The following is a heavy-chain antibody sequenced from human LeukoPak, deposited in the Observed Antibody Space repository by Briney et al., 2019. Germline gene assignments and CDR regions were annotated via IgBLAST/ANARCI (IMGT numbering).Heavy chain of an antibody. CDR2: IYYSGST. V-gene: IGHV4-59*08. CDR1: GGSISSCY. J-gene: IGHJ4*02. CDR3: ARPKGGYPVPFDY. Sequence: SETRSLTCTVSGGSISSCYWSWIRQPPGKGLEWIGYIYYSGSTNYNPSLRSRVTISVDTSKNQFSLKLSSVTAADTAVYYCARPKGGYPVPFDYWGQGTLVTVSS. D-gene: IGHD3-22*01.